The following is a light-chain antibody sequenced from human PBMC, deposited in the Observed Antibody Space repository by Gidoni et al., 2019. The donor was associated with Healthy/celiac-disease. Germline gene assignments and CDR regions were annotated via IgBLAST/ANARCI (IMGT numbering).Light chain of an antibody. V-gene: IGKV3-20*01. Sequence: EIVLTQSPGTLSLSPGERATLSCSASQSVSSSYLAWYQQKPGPAPRLLIYGASSRATGIPDRFSGSGSGTDFTLTISRLEPEDFAVYYCQQYGSSHFTFGPGTKVDIK. CDR1: QSVSSSY. CDR2: GAS. CDR3: QQYGSSHFT. J-gene: IGKJ3*01.